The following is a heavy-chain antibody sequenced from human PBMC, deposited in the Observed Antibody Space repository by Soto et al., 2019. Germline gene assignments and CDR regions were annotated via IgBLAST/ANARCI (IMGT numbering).Heavy chain of an antibody. V-gene: IGHV3-72*01. D-gene: IGHD2-21*02. Sequence: EVQLVESGGGLVQPGESLRLSCAASGFTFSDHFMEWVRQAPGKGPEWVGRIRDKARGYTTDYAASVKGRFTISRDDSKNSLYLQMNSLKPEDTALYYCTRLLAYCGGDCHSFAFDIWGQGTMVTVSS. CDR1: GFTFSDHF. CDR2: IRDKARGYTT. J-gene: IGHJ3*02. CDR3: TRLLAYCGGDCHSFAFDI.